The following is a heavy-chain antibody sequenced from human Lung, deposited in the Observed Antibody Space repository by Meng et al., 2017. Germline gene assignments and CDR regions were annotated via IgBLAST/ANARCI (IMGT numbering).Heavy chain of an antibody. V-gene: IGHV1-18*01. CDR2: ISPYNGYT. D-gene: IGHD2-15*01. J-gene: IGHJ4*02. CDR1: GYTFTTYG. Sequence: QGTLMQAGAEVKKPGASGKVSCKASGYTFTTYGISWVRQAPGQGLEWMGWISPYNGYTSSIQKFQGRVTMTTDTSTSTAYMELMSLGSDDTAVYYCAILSHCTGGTCYPYDYWGQGTLVTVSS. CDR3: AILSHCTGGTCYPYDY.